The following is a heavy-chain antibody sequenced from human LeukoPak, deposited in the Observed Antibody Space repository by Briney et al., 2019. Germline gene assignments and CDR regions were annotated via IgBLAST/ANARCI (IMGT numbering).Heavy chain of an antibody. D-gene: IGHD3-22*01. J-gene: IGHJ4*01. Sequence: NTSETLSLTCTVSGDSISSSSYYWGWIRQPPGKGLEWIGNIYYSGSTYYNPSLRSRLTISLDTSKNQFSLTLSSVTAADTAVYYCARLQYYYDSNGYYSLYYFDYWGHGTVVTVSS. CDR3: ARLQYYYDSNGYYSLYYFDY. CDR2: IYYSGST. CDR1: GDSISSSSYY. V-gene: IGHV4-39*01.